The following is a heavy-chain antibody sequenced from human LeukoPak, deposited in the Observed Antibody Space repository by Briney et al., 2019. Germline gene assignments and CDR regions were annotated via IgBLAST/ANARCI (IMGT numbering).Heavy chain of an antibody. D-gene: IGHD3-22*01. Sequence: SETLSLTCTVSGGSISSSSYYWGWLRQPPGTGLEWIGRFHTSGSTNYHPSLKSRVTISLDTSKNQFSLKLTSVTAADTAVYYCARGGTSGYYGTYFDYWGQGTLVTVSS. CDR3: ARGGTSGYYGTYFDY. J-gene: IGHJ4*02. CDR1: GGSISSSSYY. V-gene: IGHV4-61*02. CDR2: FHTSGST.